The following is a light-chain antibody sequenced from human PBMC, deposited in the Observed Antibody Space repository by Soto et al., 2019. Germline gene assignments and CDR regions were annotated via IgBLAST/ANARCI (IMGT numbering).Light chain of an antibody. CDR2: STS. CDR1: QSFGSN. J-gene: IGKJ4*01. Sequence: EIVMTQSPGTLSVSPGERATLSCRASQSFGSNLAWYQQKPGQAPRLLIYSTSTRATGIPARFSGSGSGTEFTLTISSLQSEDFAVYYCQQRAGWPPTFGGGTKVDIK. CDR3: QQRAGWPPT. V-gene: IGKV3-15*01.